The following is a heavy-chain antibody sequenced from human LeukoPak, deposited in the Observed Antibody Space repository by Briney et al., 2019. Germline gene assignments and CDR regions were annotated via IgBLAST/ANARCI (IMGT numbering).Heavy chain of an antibody. CDR3: ARGFPIMTGYYNPSARYALDV. J-gene: IGHJ6*04. V-gene: IGHV1-18*04. CDR1: GYSFINYG. D-gene: IGHD3-9*01. CDR2: TSAYNGNT. Sequence: ASVKVSCKASGYSFINYGVSWVRQAPGQGLEWMGWTSAYNGNTNYAQKFQGRVIMTTDTSTSTAYMELRSLRSDDTAVYYCARGFPIMTGYYNPSARYALDVWGKGTTVTVSS.